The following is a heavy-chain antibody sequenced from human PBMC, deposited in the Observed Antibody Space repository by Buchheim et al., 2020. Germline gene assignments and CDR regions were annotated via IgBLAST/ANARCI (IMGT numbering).Heavy chain of an antibody. CDR1: GGSISSSSNY. CDR3: ARAEYYYDSSGYPHYWYFDL. D-gene: IGHD3-22*01. Sequence: QLQLQESGPGLVKPSETLSLTCTVSGGSISSSSNYWGWIRQPPGKGLEWIGSIYYSGSTYYNPSLKSRVTISVDTSKNQFSLKPSSVTAADTAVYYCARAEYYYDSSGYPHYWYFDLWGRGTL. V-gene: IGHV4-39*07. J-gene: IGHJ2*01. CDR2: IYYSGST.